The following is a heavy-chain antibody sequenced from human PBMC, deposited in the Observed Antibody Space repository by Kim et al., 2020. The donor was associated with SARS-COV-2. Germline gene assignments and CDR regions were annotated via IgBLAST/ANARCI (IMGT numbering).Heavy chain of an antibody. D-gene: IGHD1-26*01. V-gene: IGHV1-46*01. CDR3: ARVSTYSGSYYNFDY. J-gene: IGHJ4*02. Sequence: ASVKVSCKASGYTFTSYYMHWVRQVPGQGLEWMGIINPSGGSTSYAQKFQDRVTMTRDTSTSTVYMELSSLRSEDTAVYYCARVSTYSGSYYNFDYWGQGTLVTVSS. CDR1: GYTFTSYY. CDR2: INPSGGST.